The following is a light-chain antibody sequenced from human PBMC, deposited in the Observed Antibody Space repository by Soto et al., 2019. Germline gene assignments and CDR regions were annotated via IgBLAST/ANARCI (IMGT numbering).Light chain of an antibody. CDR1: QSVKSN. CDR3: QKYNHWPPIT. V-gene: IGKV3-15*01. J-gene: IGKJ5*01. CDR2: GAS. Sequence: EIVMTQSPATLSVSPGERATLSCRASQSVKSNLAWYQQNPGQAPRLLIYGASNRATGISDRFSGSGSGTEFTLTISRLQSEDFAVYYCQKYNHWPPITFGPGTRLEIK.